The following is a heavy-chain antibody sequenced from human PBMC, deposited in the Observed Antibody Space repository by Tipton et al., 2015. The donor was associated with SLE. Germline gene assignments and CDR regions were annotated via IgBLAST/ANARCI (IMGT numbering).Heavy chain of an antibody. D-gene: IGHD3-10*01. J-gene: IGHJ5*02. CDR1: GGSISSSSYY. Sequence: TLSLTCTVSGGSISSSSYYWGWIRQPPGKGLEWIGSIYYSGSTYYNPSLKSRVTISVDTSKNQFSLKLSSVTAADTAVYYCASQRDSGSSWGQGTLVTVSS. CDR2: IYYSGST. V-gene: IGHV4-39*07. CDR3: ASQRDSGSS.